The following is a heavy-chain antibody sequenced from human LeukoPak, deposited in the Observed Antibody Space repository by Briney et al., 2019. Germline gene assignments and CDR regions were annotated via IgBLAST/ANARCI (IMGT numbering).Heavy chain of an antibody. Sequence: GASVKVSCKASGGTFSSYAIGWVRQAPGQGLEWMGRIIPILGIANYAQKFQGRVTITADKSTSTAYMELSSLRSEDTAVYYCARDNGGTRDAFDIWGQGTMVTVSS. CDR3: ARDNGGTRDAFDI. CDR2: IIPILGIA. V-gene: IGHV1-69*04. D-gene: IGHD2-15*01. J-gene: IGHJ3*02. CDR1: GGTFSSYA.